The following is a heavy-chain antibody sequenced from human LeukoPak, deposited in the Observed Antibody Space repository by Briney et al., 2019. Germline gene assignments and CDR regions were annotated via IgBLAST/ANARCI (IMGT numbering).Heavy chain of an antibody. CDR3: ARGPNCTNGVCYGW. D-gene: IGHD2-8*01. CDR1: GGTFSSYA. V-gene: IGHV1-69*05. Sequence: ASVKVSCKASGGTFSSYAISWVRQAPGQGLEWMGGISPSFGTANYAQKVQGRVTITTDESTSTAYMELSSLRSEDTAVYYCARGPNCTNGVCYGWWGQGTLVTVSS. J-gene: IGHJ4*02. CDR2: ISPSFGTA.